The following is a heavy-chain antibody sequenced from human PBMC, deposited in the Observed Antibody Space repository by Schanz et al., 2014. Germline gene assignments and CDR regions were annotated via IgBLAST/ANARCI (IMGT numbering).Heavy chain of an antibody. V-gene: IGHV3-9*01. CDR1: GFTFEDYA. CDR3: VKDTNGGDSGNYHAFDV. D-gene: IGHD4-17*01. Sequence: EMQLVESGGGLVQPGRSLRLSCAASGFTFEDYAMHWVRQVPGKGLEWVAGLSWNRRRVGYADSVKGRFTISRDNANNTLDLQMKSLRPEDTALYYCVKDTNGGDSGNYHAFDVWGQGTRVTVSS. CDR2: LSWNRRRV. J-gene: IGHJ3*01.